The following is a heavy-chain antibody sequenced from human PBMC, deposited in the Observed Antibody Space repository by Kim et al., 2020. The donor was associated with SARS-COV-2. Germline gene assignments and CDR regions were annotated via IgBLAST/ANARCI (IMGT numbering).Heavy chain of an antibody. J-gene: IGHJ4*01. Sequence: SETLSLTCTVSGGSISSYYWSWIRQPPGKGLEWIGYIYYSGSTNYNPSLKSRVTISVDTSKNQFSLKLSSVTAADTAVYYCASILGYCTNGVCHPDYWG. V-gene: IGHV4-59*13. CDR3: ASILGYCTNGVCHPDY. CDR1: GGSISSYY. D-gene: IGHD2-8*01. CDR2: IYYSGST.